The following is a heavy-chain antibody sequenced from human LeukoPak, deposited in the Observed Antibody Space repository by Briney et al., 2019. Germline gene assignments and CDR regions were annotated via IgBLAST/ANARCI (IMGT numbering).Heavy chain of an antibody. CDR2: IYTSGST. J-gene: IGHJ4*02. V-gene: IGHV4-61*02. Sequence: SQTLSLTCTASGGSMSSGSYYWSWIRQPAGKGLEWIGRIYTSGSTNYNPSLKSRVTISVDTSKNQFSLKLSSVTAADTAVYYCARWETAAAGIDYWGQGTLVTVSS. CDR1: GGSMSSGSYY. CDR3: ARWETAAAGIDY. D-gene: IGHD6-13*01.